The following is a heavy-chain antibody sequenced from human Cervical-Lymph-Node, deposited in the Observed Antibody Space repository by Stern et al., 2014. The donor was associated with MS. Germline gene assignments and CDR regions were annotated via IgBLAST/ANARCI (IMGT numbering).Heavy chain of an antibody. Sequence: EVQLVESGGGLVKPGGSLRLSCAASGFTFSSCSMNWVRQAPGKGLEWVSSISTSSSYIYYADSVKGRFTISRDQAKNSLYLQMNSLRAEDTAVYYCARDHAIRCLEWFGDYGMDVWGQGTTVTVSS. CDR3: ARDHAIRCLEWFGDYGMDV. D-gene: IGHD3-3*01. V-gene: IGHV3-21*01. J-gene: IGHJ6*02. CDR1: GFTFSSCS. CDR2: ISTSSSYI.